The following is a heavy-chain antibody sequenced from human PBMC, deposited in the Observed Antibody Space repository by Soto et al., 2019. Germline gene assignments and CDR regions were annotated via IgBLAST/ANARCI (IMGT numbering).Heavy chain of an antibody. CDR2: IYHSGST. Sequence: QLQLQESGSGLVKPSQTLSLTCAVSGGSISSGGYSWSWIRQPPGKGLEWIGYIYHSGSTYYNPSRKRRVTIPVDRSKNQCSLKLSSVTAADTAVYYCAAGGGLPRYYWGQGTLVTVSS. CDR3: AAGGGLPRYY. V-gene: IGHV4-30-2*01. CDR1: GGSISSGGYS. J-gene: IGHJ4*02. D-gene: IGHD5-12*01.